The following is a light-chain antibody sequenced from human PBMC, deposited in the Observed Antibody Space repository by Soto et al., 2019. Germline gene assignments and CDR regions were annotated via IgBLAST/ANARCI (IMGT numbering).Light chain of an antibody. Sequence: GSASLGASVKLTCTLSSGHSSYAIAWHQQQPEKGPRYLMKLDSDGSHTKGDAIPDRFSGSSSGAERYLTISSLQSEDEADYYCQTWGTGIHVVFGGGTKLTVL. CDR1: SGHSSYA. V-gene: IGLV4-69*01. CDR3: QTWGTGIHVV. CDR2: LDSDGSH. J-gene: IGLJ2*01.